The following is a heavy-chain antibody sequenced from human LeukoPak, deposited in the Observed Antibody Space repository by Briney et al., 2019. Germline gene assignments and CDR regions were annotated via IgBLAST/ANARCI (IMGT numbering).Heavy chain of an antibody. V-gene: IGHV4-30-2*01. CDR1: GGSISSGGYY. CDR3: AGRIAAAGDARFDY. CDR2: IYHSGST. D-gene: IGHD6-13*01. J-gene: IGHJ4*02. Sequence: SETLSLTCTVSGGSISSGGYYWSWIRQPPGKGLEWIGYIYHSGSTYYNPSLKSRVTISVDRSKNQFSLKLSSVTAADTAVYYCAGRIAAAGDARFDYWGQGTLVTVSS.